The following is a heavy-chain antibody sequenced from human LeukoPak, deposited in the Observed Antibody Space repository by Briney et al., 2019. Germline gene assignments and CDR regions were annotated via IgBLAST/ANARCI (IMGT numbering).Heavy chain of an antibody. Sequence: GGSLRLSCAASGFTFSSYDMTWVRQAPGKGLEWVAVIWYDGSNKYYADSVKGRFTISRDNSKNTLYLQMNSLRAEDTAVYYCARDRGSSSGPVFDYWGQGTLVTVSS. CDR1: GFTFSSYD. V-gene: IGHV3-33*08. J-gene: IGHJ4*02. CDR2: IWYDGSNK. CDR3: ARDRGSSSGPVFDY. D-gene: IGHD6-6*01.